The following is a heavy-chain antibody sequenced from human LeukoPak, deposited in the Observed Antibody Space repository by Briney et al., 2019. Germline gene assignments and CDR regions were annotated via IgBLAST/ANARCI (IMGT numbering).Heavy chain of an antibody. J-gene: IGHJ4*02. CDR2: IKRTSDGGTT. CDR3: ATDLLDD. Sequence: WGSLRLSCAASGFTFSNAWMSWVRQAPGEGLEWVGRIKRTSDGGTTDYAAPVKGRFTISRDDSKNMVYLQMNSLTTEDTAVYYCATDLLDDWGQGTLVTVSS. CDR1: GFTFSNAW. V-gene: IGHV3-15*01.